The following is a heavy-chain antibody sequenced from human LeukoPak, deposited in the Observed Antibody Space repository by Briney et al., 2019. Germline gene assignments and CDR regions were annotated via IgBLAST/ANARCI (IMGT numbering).Heavy chain of an antibody. Sequence: GGSLRLSCSASGFTFSNYEMNWIRQAPGKGPEWISYISTTGSSIYYADSVEGRFTISRDNAKNSLYLQMNSLRAEDTAVYYCARDPGIAARPYYFDYWGQGTLVTVSS. J-gene: IGHJ4*02. CDR1: GFTFSNYE. CDR3: ARDPGIAARPYYFDY. V-gene: IGHV3-48*03. D-gene: IGHD6-6*01. CDR2: ISTTGSSI.